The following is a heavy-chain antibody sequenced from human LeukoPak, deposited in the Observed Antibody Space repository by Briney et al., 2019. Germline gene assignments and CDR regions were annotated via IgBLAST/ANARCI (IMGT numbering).Heavy chain of an antibody. V-gene: IGHV3-74*01. CDR2: INTDGRTT. D-gene: IGHD5-24*01. CDR1: GLTFNSYW. J-gene: IGHJ5*02. Sequence: GGSLRLSCAASGLTFNSYWIHWVRQAPGMGLVWVSGINTDGRTTVYADFVKGRFTISRDNAKNTLYLHLNSLRIEDTALYYCVVDFQYNYPWGQGTLVTVSP. CDR3: VVDFQYNYP.